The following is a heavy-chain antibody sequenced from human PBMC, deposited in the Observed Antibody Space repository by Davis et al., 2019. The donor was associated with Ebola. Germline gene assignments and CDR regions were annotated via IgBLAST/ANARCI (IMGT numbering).Heavy chain of an antibody. J-gene: IGHJ5*02. CDR2: INGAAWST. CDR1: GFTFSLTD. Sequence: GESLKISCAASGFTFSLTDMNWFRQAPGRGPEWVANINGAAWSTSYADFVKGRFTISRDNSKNMLYLQMDSRRIEDTARYFCAGDPNWESGSWGQGTPVSVSS. CDR3: AGDPNWESGS. V-gene: IGHV3-23*01. D-gene: IGHD1-1*01.